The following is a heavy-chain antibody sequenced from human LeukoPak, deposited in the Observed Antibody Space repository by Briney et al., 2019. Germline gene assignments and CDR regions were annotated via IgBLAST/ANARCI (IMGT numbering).Heavy chain of an antibody. J-gene: IGHJ6*02. CDR3: ARGGGLDV. Sequence: GGSLRLSCAASGFTFSSYWMNWARQAPGKGLEWVAGINNNGNVNYYVDSVKGRFTISRDNAKNSLYLQMSNLRAEDTAVYFCARGGGLDVWGQGATVTVSS. CDR2: INNNGNVN. V-gene: IGHV3-7*03. D-gene: IGHD3-16*01. CDR1: GFTFSSYW.